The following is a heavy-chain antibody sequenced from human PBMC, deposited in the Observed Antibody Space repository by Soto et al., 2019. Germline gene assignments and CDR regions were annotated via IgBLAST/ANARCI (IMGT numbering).Heavy chain of an antibody. CDR2: IYYSGST. D-gene: IGHD3-10*01. Sequence: SETLSLTCTVSGGSISSGGFSWSWIRQSPGKGLEWIGYIYYSGSTYYNPSLKSRVTIAVDTSNNQFSLKLRFVTAADTAVYYCAREAVAYYDSGSYNWFDPWGQG. J-gene: IGHJ5*02. CDR1: GGSISSGGFS. CDR3: AREAVAYYDSGSYNWFDP. V-gene: IGHV4-31*03.